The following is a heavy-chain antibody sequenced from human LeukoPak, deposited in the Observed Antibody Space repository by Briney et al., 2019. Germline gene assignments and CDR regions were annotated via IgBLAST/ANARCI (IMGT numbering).Heavy chain of an antibody. D-gene: IGHD5-12*01. CDR1: GGSISSYY. V-gene: IGHV4-59*08. Sequence: SETLSLTCTVSGGSISSYYWSWIRQPPGKGLEWNGYINYSGGTTYNPSLKSRVTISVDTSKNQFSLKLSSVTAADTAVYYCASSPRGFYYYYGMDVWGQGTTVTVSS. CDR2: INYSGGT. CDR3: ASSPRGFYYYYGMDV. J-gene: IGHJ6*02.